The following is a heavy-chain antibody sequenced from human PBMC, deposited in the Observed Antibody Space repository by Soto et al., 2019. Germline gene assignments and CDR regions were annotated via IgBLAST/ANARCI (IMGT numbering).Heavy chain of an antibody. Sequence: GGSLRLSCAASGFTFSSYSMNWVRQAPGKGLEWVSSISSSSSYIYYADSVKGRFTISRDNAKNSLYLQMNSLRAEDTAVYYCARDKPYAAAGNRNWFDPWGQGTLVTVSS. V-gene: IGHV3-21*01. CDR3: ARDKPYAAAGNRNWFDP. CDR1: GFTFSSYS. CDR2: ISSSSSYI. J-gene: IGHJ5*02. D-gene: IGHD6-13*01.